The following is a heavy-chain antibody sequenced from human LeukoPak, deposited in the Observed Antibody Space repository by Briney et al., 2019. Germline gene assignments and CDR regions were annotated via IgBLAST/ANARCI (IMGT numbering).Heavy chain of an antibody. CDR3: ARDPPGIAASVSGG. V-gene: IGHV3-53*01. D-gene: IGHD6-13*01. CDR2: IYSGGST. CDR1: GFTVSNDY. J-gene: IGHJ4*02. Sequence: GGSLRLSCKASGFTVSNDYMNWVRQAPGKGLEWVALIYSGGSTQYADSVKGRFTISRDNSRNTLYLQMSSLRVEDTAVYYCARDPPGIAASVSGGWGQGILVTVSS.